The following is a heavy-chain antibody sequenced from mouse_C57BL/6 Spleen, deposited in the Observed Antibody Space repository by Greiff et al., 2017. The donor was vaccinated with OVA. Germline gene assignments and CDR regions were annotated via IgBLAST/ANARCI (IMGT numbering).Heavy chain of an antibody. V-gene: IGHV1-42*01. CDR3: APLRRYAMDY. J-gene: IGHJ4*01. CDR2: INPSTGGT. Sequence: EVQLQESGPELVKPGASVKISCKASGYSFTGYYMNWVKQSPEKSLEWIGEINPSTGGTTYNQKFKAKATLTVDTSSSTAYMQLKSLTSEDSAVYYCAPLRRYAMDYWGQGTSVTVAS. CDR1: GYSFTGYY. D-gene: IGHD1-2*01.